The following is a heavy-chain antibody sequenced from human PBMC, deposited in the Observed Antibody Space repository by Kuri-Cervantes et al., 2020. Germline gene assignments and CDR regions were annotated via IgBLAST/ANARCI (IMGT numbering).Heavy chain of an antibody. J-gene: IGHJ6*02. Sequence: GGSLRLSCAASGFPFSNYAMTWVRQAPGRGLEWVSSIGVNGGTTKYSDSVKGRFTISRDNSKNTLYLQMNSLRAEDTAVYYCARDGYSTTDKYYYYGMDVWGQGTTVTVSS. D-gene: IGHD5-24*01. CDR3: ARDGYSTTDKYYYYGMDV. V-gene: IGHV3-23*01. CDR1: GFPFSNYA. CDR2: IGVNGGTT.